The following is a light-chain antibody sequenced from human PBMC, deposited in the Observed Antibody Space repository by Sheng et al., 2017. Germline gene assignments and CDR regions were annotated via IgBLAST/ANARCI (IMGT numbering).Light chain of an antibody. CDR1: QSVNNH. CDR2: SAS. V-gene: IGKV3-15*01. J-gene: IGKJ2*03. CDR3: QQYNNWPLYS. Sequence: EIIMTQSPATLSVSPGERATLSCRASQSVNNHLAWYQHKPGQAPRLLIYSASTRATGIPARFSGSGSGTEFTLTISSLQSEDFAVYYCQQYNNWPLYSFGQGTKLEIK.